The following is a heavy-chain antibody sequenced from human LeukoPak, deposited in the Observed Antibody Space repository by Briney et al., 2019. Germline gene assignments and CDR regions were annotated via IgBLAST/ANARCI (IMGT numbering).Heavy chain of an antibody. CDR3: ARDTNYYYYMDV. J-gene: IGHJ6*03. CDR1: GFTFYDYA. V-gene: IGHV3-9*01. CDR2: ISWNSGSI. Sequence: PGRSLRLSCAASGFTFYDYAMHWVRHAPGKGLEWVSGISWNSGSIGYADSVKDRFTISRDNAKNSLYLQMNSLRAEDTALYYCARDTNYYYYMDVWGKGTTVTVSS.